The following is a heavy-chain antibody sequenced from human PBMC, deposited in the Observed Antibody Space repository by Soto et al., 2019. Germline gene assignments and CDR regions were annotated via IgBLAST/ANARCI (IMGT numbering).Heavy chain of an antibody. Sequence: ASVKVSCKASGYTFTSYDINWVRQATGQGLEWMGWMNPNSGNTGYAQKFQGRVTMTRNTSISTAYMELSSLRSEDTAVYYCARGYCSSPSCYTGSDYWGQGTLVTVSS. CDR1: GYTFTSYD. CDR3: ARGYCSSPSCYTGSDY. V-gene: IGHV1-8*01. D-gene: IGHD2-2*02. J-gene: IGHJ4*02. CDR2: MNPNSGNT.